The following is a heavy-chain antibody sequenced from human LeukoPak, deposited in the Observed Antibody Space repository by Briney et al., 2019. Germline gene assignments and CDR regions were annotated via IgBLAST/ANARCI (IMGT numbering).Heavy chain of an antibody. CDR3: AKDGYCSSFSPPSFDP. D-gene: IGHD6-6*01. CDR2: ISWNSGSI. J-gene: IGHJ5*02. Sequence: PGGSLRLSCAASGFTFDDYAMHWVRQAPGKGLEWVSGISWNSGSIGYADSVKGRFTISRDNAKNSLYLQMNSLRAEDTALYYCAKDGYCSSFSPPSFDPWGQGTLVTVSS. V-gene: IGHV3-9*01. CDR1: GFTFDDYA.